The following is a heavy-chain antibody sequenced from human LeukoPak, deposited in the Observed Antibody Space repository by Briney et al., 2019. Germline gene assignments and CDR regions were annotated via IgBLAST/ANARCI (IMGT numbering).Heavy chain of an antibody. J-gene: IGHJ4*02. D-gene: IGHD6-13*01. V-gene: IGHV3-48*04. CDR1: GFTFSSYS. Sequence: GGSLRLSCAASGFTFSSYSMNWVRQAPGKGLEWVSYISSSSSTIYYADSVKGRFTISRDNAKNSLYLQMNSLRAEDTAVYYCATGSSWPIDYWGQGTLVTVSS. CDR3: ATGSSWPIDY. CDR2: ISSSSSTI.